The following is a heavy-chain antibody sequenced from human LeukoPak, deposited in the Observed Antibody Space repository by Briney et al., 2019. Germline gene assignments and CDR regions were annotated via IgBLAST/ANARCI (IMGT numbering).Heavy chain of an antibody. CDR3: ATCRCPEAAFQH. V-gene: IGHV3-30*04. CDR1: GFTFSSYA. CDR2: ISYDGSNK. J-gene: IGHJ1*01. Sequence: GRSLRLSCAASGFTFSSYAMHWVRQAPGKGLEWVAVISYDGSNKYYADSVKGRITISRDNSKNTLYLQMNSLRAEDTAVYYCATCRCPEAAFQHWGQGTLVTVSS. D-gene: IGHD6-19*01.